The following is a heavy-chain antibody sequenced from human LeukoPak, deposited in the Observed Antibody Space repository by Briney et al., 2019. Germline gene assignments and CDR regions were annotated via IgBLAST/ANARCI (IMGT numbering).Heavy chain of an antibody. CDR2: IYSSGST. J-gene: IGHJ4*02. CDR3: ARDGRGYSSSWYFDL. Sequence: SETLSLTCTVSGGSISSYYWSWIRQPAGKGLEWIGRIYSSGSTNYSPSLKSRVTLSVDTSRNQFSLRLSSVTAADTAVYYYARDGRGYSSSWYFDLWGQGTLVTVSS. V-gene: IGHV4-4*07. CDR1: GGSISSYY. D-gene: IGHD6-13*01.